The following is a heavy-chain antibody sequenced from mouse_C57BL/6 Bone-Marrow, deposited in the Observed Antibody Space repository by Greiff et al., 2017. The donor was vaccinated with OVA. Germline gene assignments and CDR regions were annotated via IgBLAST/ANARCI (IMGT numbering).Heavy chain of an antibody. CDR3: ARDGYYRNFDV. V-gene: IGHV5-4*01. D-gene: IGHD2-2*01. J-gene: IGHJ1*03. Sequence: EVMLVESGGGLVKPGGSLKLSCAASGFTFSSYAMSWVRQTPEKRLEWVATISDGGSYTYYPDNVKGRFTISRDNAKNNLYLQMSHLKSEDTAMYYCARDGYYRNFDVWGTGTTVTVSS. CDR2: ISDGGSYT. CDR1: GFTFSSYA.